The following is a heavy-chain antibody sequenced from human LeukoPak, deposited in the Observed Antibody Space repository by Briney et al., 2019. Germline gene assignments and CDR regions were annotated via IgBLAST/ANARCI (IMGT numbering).Heavy chain of an antibody. Sequence: SETLSLTCTVSGGSISGGDYYWDWIRQPPGKGLEWIGSINYSGTTYYNPSLNSRVIVSVDTSRNQFSLNLNSMTAADTAVYYCARLLRAAEAPYYYYAMDVWGQGTTVTVSS. CDR2: INYSGTT. V-gene: IGHV4-39*01. CDR3: ARLLRAAEAPYYYYAMDV. J-gene: IGHJ6*02. CDR1: GGSISGGDYY. D-gene: IGHD2-15*01.